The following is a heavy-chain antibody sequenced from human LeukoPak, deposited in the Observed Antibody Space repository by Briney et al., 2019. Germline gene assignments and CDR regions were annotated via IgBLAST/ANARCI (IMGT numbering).Heavy chain of an antibody. Sequence: PGGPLRLSCAASGFTFSSYGMHWVRQAPGKGLEWVAVIWYDGSNKYYADSVKGRFTISRDNSKNTLYLQMNSLRAEDTAVYYCARDSVYKSVLDYWGQGTLVTVSS. CDR1: GFTFSSYG. J-gene: IGHJ4*02. V-gene: IGHV3-33*01. CDR3: ARDSVYKSVLDY. D-gene: IGHD1-14*01. CDR2: IWYDGSNK.